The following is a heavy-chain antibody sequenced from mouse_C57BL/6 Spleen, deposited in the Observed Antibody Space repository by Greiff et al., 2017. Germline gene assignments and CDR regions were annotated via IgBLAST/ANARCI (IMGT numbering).Heavy chain of an antibody. CDR2: IRNGGSN. CDR3: SRGVYYSNPYASDY. J-gene: IGHJ4*01. V-gene: IGHV3-6*01. CDR1: GYSITSGYY. Sequence: EVQLQQSGPGLVKPSQSLSLTCTVTGYSITSGYYWNWIRQFPGNKLEWMGYIRNGGSNNYNPSLKNRISITRDTSKNHVLLKLNSVTTEDTASDDCSRGVYYSNPYASDYWGQGTSVTGSA. D-gene: IGHD2-5*01.